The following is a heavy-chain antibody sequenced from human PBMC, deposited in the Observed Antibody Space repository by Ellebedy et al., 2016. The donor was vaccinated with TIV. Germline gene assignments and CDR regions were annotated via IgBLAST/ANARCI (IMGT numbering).Heavy chain of an antibody. J-gene: IGHJ5*02. V-gene: IGHV3-7*01. D-gene: IGHD6-19*01. CDR1: GFTLSDYW. CDR3: ARTLTSYDNGWVRFDP. Sequence: GGSLRLSXAASGFTLSDYWMSWVRQAPGKGLEWVANIKHDERERDYVDSVKGRFTISRDSAKNSLYLEMNSLRAEDTAVYFCARTLTSYDNGWVRFDPWGQGTLVTVSS. CDR2: IKHDERER.